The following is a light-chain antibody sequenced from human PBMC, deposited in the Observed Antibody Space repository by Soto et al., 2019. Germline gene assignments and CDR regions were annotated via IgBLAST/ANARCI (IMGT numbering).Light chain of an antibody. J-gene: IGLJ2*01. Sequence: QSALTQPASVSGSPGQSITISCTGTSSDVGDYNYVSWYQQHPGKAPKLMIYDVSNRPSGVSNRFSGSKSGNTASLTISGLQAEDEADYHCSSYTSTTPVVFGGGTQLTVL. CDR3: SSYTSTTPVV. CDR1: SSDVGDYNY. CDR2: DVS. V-gene: IGLV2-14*01.